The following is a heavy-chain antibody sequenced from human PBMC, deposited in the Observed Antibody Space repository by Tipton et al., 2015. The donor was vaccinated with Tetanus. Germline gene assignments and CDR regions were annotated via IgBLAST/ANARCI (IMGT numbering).Heavy chain of an antibody. CDR3: ARDPAYGDCGY. Sequence: SLRLSCAASGFTVSNSYMGWVRQAPGKGLEWVSHVDKGGTTYYADTVKGRFTISRDNSKNTLYLQMNSLRADDTAVYYCARDPAYGDCGYWGQGTLVTVSS. CDR2: VDKGGTT. CDR1: GFTVSNSY. J-gene: IGHJ4*02. D-gene: IGHD4-17*01. V-gene: IGHV3-53*01.